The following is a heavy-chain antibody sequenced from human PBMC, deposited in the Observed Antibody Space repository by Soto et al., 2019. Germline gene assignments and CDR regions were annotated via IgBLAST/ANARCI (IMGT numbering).Heavy chain of an antibody. D-gene: IGHD6-13*01. J-gene: IGHJ5*02. CDR3: ARAGYIGSTNWFDP. V-gene: IGHV4-34*01. Sequence: SETLSLTCAVYGGSFSGYYWSWIRQPPGKGLEWIGEINHSGSTNYNPSLKSRVTISVDTSKNQFSLKLSSVTAADTAVYYCARAGYIGSTNWFDPWRQGTLVTVSS. CDR1: GGSFSGYY. CDR2: INHSGST.